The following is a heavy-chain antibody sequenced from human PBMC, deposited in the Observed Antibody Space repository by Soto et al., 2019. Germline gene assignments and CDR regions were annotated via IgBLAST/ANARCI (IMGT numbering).Heavy chain of an antibody. V-gene: IGHV3-23*01. CDR2: LTVTGDSA. CDR3: AKGLAPGYSSSWGNY. J-gene: IGHJ4*02. Sequence: GGSLRLSCAASGFRLSDSAVSWVRQAPGKGLEWVSSLTVTGDSAFYSDSVKGRFTISRDISKSTLYLQMNSLRAEDTAVYYCAKGLAPGYSSSWGNYWGQGTLVTVSS. CDR1: GFRLSDSA. D-gene: IGHD6-13*01.